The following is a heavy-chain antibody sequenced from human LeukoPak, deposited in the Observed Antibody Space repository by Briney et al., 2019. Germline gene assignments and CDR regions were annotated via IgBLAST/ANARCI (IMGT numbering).Heavy chain of an antibody. CDR2: ISDSGGST. CDR1: GFTFDDYA. CDR3: AKRGVVIRVILVGFHKAAYYFDS. D-gene: IGHD3-22*01. Sequence: GGSLRLSCAASGFTFDDYAMHWVRQAPGKGLEWVAGISDSGGSTSYADSVKGRFTISRDNPKNTLYLQMNSLRAEDTAVYFCAKRGVVIRVILVGFHKAAYYFDSWGQGALVTVSS. V-gene: IGHV3-23*01. J-gene: IGHJ4*02.